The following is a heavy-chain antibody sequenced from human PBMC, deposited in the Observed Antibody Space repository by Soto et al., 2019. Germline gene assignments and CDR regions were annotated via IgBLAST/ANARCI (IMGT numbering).Heavy chain of an antibody. J-gene: IGHJ3*01. CDR2: IQRGGGT. CDR1: GFNVGSHY. Sequence: GGSLRLSCAASGFNVGSHYMSWVRQAPGKGLEWVSSIQRGGGTFYVDSLKGRFAISRDDSNNTVFLQINNLRVEDTAVYYCARTPTYFDAFDFWGQGTMVTVSS. CDR3: ARTPTYFDAFDF. V-gene: IGHV3-53*01. D-gene: IGHD1-26*01.